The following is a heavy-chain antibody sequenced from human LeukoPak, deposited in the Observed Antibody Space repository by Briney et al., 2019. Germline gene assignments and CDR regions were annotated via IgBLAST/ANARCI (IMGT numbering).Heavy chain of an antibody. V-gene: IGHV3-23*01. CDR3: AKVRDMDTVLGRFDN. D-gene: IGHD5-18*01. CDR2: LGSDGGR. CDR1: GFTLSNNA. Sequence: GGSLRLSCAASGFTLSNNAMSWVRQAPGKGLEWVSALGSDGGRYYADSVKGRFTISRDNSKNTLYLQMNSLRAEDTAVFYCAKVRDMDTVLGRFDNWGQGTLVTVSS. J-gene: IGHJ5*02.